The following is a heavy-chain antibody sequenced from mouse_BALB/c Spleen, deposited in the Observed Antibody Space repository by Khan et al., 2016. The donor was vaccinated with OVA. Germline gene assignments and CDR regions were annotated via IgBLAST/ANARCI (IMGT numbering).Heavy chain of an antibody. CDR3: ARGGYGSLAY. V-gene: IGHV1-54*01. D-gene: IGHD1-1*02. J-gene: IGHJ3*01. Sequence: VELKQSGAELVRPGTSVKVSCKASGYAFTNYLIEWVKQRPGQGLEWIGVINPGSGDNKYNEKFKGKATLTADKSSSTAYMHLSSLTSDDSAVYFCARGGYGSLAYWGQGTLVTVSA. CDR1: GYAFTNYL. CDR2: INPGSGDN.